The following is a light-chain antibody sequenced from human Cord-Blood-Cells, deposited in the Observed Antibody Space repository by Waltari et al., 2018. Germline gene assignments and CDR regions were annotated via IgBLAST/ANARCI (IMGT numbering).Light chain of an antibody. V-gene: IGKV1-27*01. CDR2: AAS. CDR1: PGISNY. CDR3: QKYNSAPWT. Sequence: DIQMTQSPSPLSASVGDRATITCRASPGISNYLAWYQQKPGKVPKLLIYAASPLQSGVPSRFSGSGSGTDFTLTISSLQPEDVATYYCQKYNSAPWTFGQGTKVEIK. J-gene: IGKJ1*01.